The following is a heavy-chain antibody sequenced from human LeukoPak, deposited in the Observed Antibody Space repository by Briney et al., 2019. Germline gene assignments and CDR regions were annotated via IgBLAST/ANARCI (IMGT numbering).Heavy chain of an antibody. J-gene: IGHJ4*02. V-gene: IGHV4-39*07. CDR1: GGSISSCNYY. CDR2: IYYRGNA. CDR3: AREEDRSGD. Sequence: SETLSLTCTVSGGSISSCNYYWAWIRQPPGQGLEWIGSIYYRGNAYYNPSLKSRVTISVDTSKNQFSLSLSSVTAADTAVYYCAREEDRSGDWGQGTLVTVTS. D-gene: IGHD3-22*01.